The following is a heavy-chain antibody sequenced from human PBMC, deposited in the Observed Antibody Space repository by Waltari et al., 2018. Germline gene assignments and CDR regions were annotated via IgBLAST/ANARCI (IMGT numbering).Heavy chain of an antibody. CDR1: GDSISGSRNY. V-gene: IGHV4-39*01. Sequence: QMELQESGPRLVKPSETLSLTCNVSGDSISGSRNYWAWLRQPPGKNLQWIGSIYYSGTPDYNPSLKVRFAISVDTSRNPFSLNVNSVTAADTGIYYCARQLRFVDWIPRYFDSWGRGTLATVSS. J-gene: IGHJ4*02. D-gene: IGHD3-3*01. CDR3: ARQLRFVDWIPRYFDS. CDR2: IYYSGTP.